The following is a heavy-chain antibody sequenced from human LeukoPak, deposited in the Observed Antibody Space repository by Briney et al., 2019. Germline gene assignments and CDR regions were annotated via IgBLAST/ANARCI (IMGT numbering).Heavy chain of an antibody. Sequence: SVKVSCKASGGTFSSYATSWVRQAPGQGLEWMGRIIPIFGTANYAQKFQGRVTITTDESTSTAYMELSSLRSEDTAVYYCAREPSYYDSSPARDDVAAFDIWGQGTMVTVSS. D-gene: IGHD3-22*01. CDR2: IIPIFGTA. CDR1: GGTFSSYA. J-gene: IGHJ3*02. V-gene: IGHV1-69*05. CDR3: AREPSYYDSSPARDDVAAFDI.